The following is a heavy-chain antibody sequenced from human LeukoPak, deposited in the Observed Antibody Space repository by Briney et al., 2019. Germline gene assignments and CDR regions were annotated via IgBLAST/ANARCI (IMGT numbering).Heavy chain of an antibody. CDR2: IIPIFGTA. CDR3: ARGPVTTKYFDY. Sequence: ASVKVSCKASGGTFSSYAISWVRQAPGQGLEWMGGIIPIFGTANYAQKFQGRVTITADESTSTAYMELSSLRSEDTAVYYCARGPVTTKYFDYWGQGTLVTVSS. J-gene: IGHJ4*02. CDR1: GGTFSSYA. V-gene: IGHV1-69*13. D-gene: IGHD4-17*01.